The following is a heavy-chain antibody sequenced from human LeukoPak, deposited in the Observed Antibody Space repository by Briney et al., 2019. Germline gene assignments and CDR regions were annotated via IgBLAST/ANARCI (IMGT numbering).Heavy chain of an antibody. V-gene: IGHV4-59*03. D-gene: IGHD3-16*01. CDR1: GGSISGFY. CDR2: IHYSGST. CDR3: AKIGLYYTMDA. J-gene: IGHJ6*02. Sequence: PSETLSLTCAVSGGSISGFYWPWIRQPPGKGLEFIGQIHYSGSTDYNPPLSRRITMSLDTSTNQFCPSLNSVTAADTAVQYCAKIGLYYTMDAWGQGTTVTVSS.